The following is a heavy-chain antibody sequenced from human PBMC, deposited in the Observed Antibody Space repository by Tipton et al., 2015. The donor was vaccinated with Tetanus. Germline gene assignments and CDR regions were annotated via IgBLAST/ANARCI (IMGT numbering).Heavy chain of an antibody. V-gene: IGHV3-9*01. CDR1: GFTFDDYA. CDR3: AKERVGATYGALNY. Sequence: VQLVQSGGGLGQPGRSLRLSCAASGFTFDDYAMHWVRQAPGQGLEWVSGISWNSGSIGYADSVKGRFTISRDNAKNSLYLQMNSRRAEDTALYYCAKERVGATYGALNYWGQGTLVTVSS. J-gene: IGHJ4*02. D-gene: IGHD1-26*01. CDR2: ISWNSGSI.